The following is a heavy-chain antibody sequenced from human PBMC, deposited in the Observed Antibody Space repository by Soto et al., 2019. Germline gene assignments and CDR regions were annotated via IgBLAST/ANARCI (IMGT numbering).Heavy chain of an antibody. Sequence: ASVKVSCKVSGYTLTELSMHWVRQAPGKGLEWMGGFDPEDGETIYAQKFQGRVTMTEDTSTDTAYMELSSLRSEDTAVYYCATGYGDYVSYYFDYWGQGTLVTVSS. CDR1: GYTLTELS. CDR2: FDPEDGET. J-gene: IGHJ4*02. V-gene: IGHV1-24*01. CDR3: ATGYGDYVSYYFDY. D-gene: IGHD4-17*01.